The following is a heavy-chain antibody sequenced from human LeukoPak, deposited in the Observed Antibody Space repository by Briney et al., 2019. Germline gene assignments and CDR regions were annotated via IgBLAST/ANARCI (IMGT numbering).Heavy chain of an antibody. J-gene: IGHJ4*02. D-gene: IGHD3-22*01. CDR1: GGSISTYY. V-gene: IGHV4-59*12. CDR2: VYYSGST. CDR3: ARVPYYHDSSGYYYGYFDY. Sequence: SETLSLTCTVSGGSISTYYWTWIRQPPGKGLEWIGYVYYSGSTSYNSSLKSRLTISVDTSKNQFSLKLSSVTAADTAVYYCARVPYYHDSSGYYYGYFDYWGQGTLVTVSS.